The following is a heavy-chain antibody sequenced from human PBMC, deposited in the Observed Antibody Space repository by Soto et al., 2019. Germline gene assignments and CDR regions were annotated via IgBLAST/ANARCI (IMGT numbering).Heavy chain of an antibody. V-gene: IGHV3-30*18. Sequence: QVQLVESGGGVVQPGRSLRLSCAASGFTFSSYGMHWVRQAPGKGLEWVAVISYDGSNKYYADSVKGRFTISRDNSKNKLYLQMNSLRAEDTAVYYCAKGVWFGELYNWFDPWGQGTLVTVSS. CDR3: AKGVWFGELYNWFDP. D-gene: IGHD3-10*01. J-gene: IGHJ5*02. CDR2: ISYDGSNK. CDR1: GFTFSSYG.